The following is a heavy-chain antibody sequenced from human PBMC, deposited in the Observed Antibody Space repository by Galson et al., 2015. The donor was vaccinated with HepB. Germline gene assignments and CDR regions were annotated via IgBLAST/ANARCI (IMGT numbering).Heavy chain of an antibody. CDR2: INSDGSST. D-gene: IGHD5-18*01. CDR1: GFTFSSYW. Sequence: SLRLSCAASGFTFSSYWMHWVRQAPGKGLVWVSRINSDGSSTSYADSVKGRFTISRDNAKNTLYLQMNSLRAEDTAVYHCARGGYSYGYSLYYFDYWGQGTLVTVSS. V-gene: IGHV3-74*01. J-gene: IGHJ4*02. CDR3: ARGGYSYGYSLYYFDY.